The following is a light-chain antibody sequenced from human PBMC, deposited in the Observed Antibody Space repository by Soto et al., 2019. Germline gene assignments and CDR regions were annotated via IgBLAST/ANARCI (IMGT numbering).Light chain of an antibody. J-gene: IGLJ1*01. CDR3: CSYVGRNTYV. V-gene: IGLV2-11*01. Sequence: QSALTQPRSASGSPGQSITIPCTGTSSDVGGYNYVSWYRQHPAKAPKLIIFDVSKRPSGVPNRFSGSKSGNTASLTISGLRAEDEADYYCCSYVGRNTYVFGTGTKVTVL. CDR1: SSDVGGYNY. CDR2: DVS.